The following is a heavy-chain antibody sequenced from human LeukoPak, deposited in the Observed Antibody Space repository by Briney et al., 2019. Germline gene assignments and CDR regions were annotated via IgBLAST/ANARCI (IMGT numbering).Heavy chain of an antibody. J-gene: IGHJ4*02. CDR3: TRVTGTTVFDY. D-gene: IGHD1-7*01. V-gene: IGHV3-9*01. CDR2: VSWNSYNI. CDR1: GFTFDDYT. Sequence: GGSLRLSCAASGFTFDDYTMHWVRQAPGKSLEWVSCVSWNSYNIGYADSVRGRFTIARDNAKNSLYLQMNSLRAEDTAFYYCTRVTGTTVFDYWGQGTLVTVSS.